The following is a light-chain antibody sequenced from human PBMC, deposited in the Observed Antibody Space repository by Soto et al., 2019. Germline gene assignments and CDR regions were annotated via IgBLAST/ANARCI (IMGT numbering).Light chain of an antibody. CDR1: SSDVGGYNY. CDR2: DVS. CDR3: SSYTSSSSYV. V-gene: IGLV2-14*01. Sequence: QSVLTQPASVSGCPGQSIPISCTGTSSDVGGYNYVSWYQQHPGKAPKLMIYDVSNRPSGVSNRFSGSKSGNTASLTISGLQAEDEADYYCSSYTSSSSYVFGPGTKVTVL. J-gene: IGLJ1*01.